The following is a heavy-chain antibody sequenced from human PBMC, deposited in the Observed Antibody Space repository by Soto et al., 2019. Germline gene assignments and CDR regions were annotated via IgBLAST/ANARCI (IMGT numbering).Heavy chain of an antibody. V-gene: IGHV1-46*01. J-gene: IGHJ6*02. CDR3: ARDGEWASSGWEPQSYYYYYGMDV. Sequence: GASVKVSCKASGYTFTSYYMHWVRQAPGQGLEWMGIINPSGGSTSYAQKFQGRVTMTRDTSTSTVYMELSSLRSEDTAVYYCARDGEWASSGWEPQSYYYYYGMDVWGQGTTVTVSS. CDR2: INPSGGST. CDR1: GYTFTSYY. D-gene: IGHD6-19*01.